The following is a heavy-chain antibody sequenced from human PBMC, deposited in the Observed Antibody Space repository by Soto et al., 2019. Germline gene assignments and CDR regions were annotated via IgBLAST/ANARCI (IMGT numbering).Heavy chain of an antibody. J-gene: IGHJ4*02. V-gene: IGHV3-23*01. Sequence: PGGSLRLSCAASGFTFSSYAMSWVRQAPGKGLEWVSAISGSGGSTYYADSVKGRFTISRDNSKNTLYLQMNSLRAEDTAVYYCAKDRVMRLSDSSSWPYYFDYWGQGTLVTVSS. CDR3: AKDRVMRLSDSSSWPYYFDY. D-gene: IGHD6-13*01. CDR2: ISGSGGST. CDR1: GFTFSSYA.